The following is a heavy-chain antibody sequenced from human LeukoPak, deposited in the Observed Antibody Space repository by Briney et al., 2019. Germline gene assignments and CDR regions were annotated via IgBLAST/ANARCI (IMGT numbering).Heavy chain of an antibody. CDR2: IYYSGST. CDR1: GGSIGSGGYY. V-gene: IGHV4-31*03. Sequence: PSETLSLTCTVSGGSIGSGGYYWSWIRQHPGKGLEWIGYIYYSGSTYYNPSLKSRVTISVDTSKNQFSLKLSSVTAADTAVYYCAREFGGYDSFFDYWGQGTLVTVSS. CDR3: AREFGGYDSFFDY. D-gene: IGHD5-12*01. J-gene: IGHJ4*02.